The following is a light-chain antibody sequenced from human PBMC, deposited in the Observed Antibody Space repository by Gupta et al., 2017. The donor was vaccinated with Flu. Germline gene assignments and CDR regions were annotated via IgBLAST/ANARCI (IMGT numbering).Light chain of an antibody. CDR2: AAS. V-gene: IGKV1-12*01. Sequence: DIQMTQSPSSVSASVGDRVTIPCRASQGISSWLAWYQQKPGKAPNLLIYAASSSQSAVRSRSSGCGSGIDFTLSIIRLQPEDFATYCCRQANTLPFTFGRGTKVEIK. CDR3: RQANTLPFT. CDR1: QGISSW. J-gene: IGKJ3*01.